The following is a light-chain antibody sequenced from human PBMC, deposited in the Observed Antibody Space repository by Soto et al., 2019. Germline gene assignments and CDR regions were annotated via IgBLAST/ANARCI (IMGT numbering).Light chain of an antibody. CDR1: SSNIGANFD. J-gene: IGLJ2*01. V-gene: IGLV1-40*01. CDR2: GNS. Sequence: QSALTQPASVSGAPGQTITISCSGSSSNIGANFDVHWYQQLPGTAPKLLIYGNSNRPPGVPDRFSGFKSGTSASLVITGLQADDEGDYYCQSFTNTLTLFGGGTKVTVL. CDR3: QSFTNTLTL.